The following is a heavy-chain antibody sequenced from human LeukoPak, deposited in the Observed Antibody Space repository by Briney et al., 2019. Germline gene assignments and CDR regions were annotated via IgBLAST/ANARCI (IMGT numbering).Heavy chain of an antibody. D-gene: IGHD3-10*01. CDR1: GFTFSSYA. J-gene: IGHJ4*02. CDR3: AKLVDITMVRGVSFDY. CDR2: ISGSGGST. Sequence: PGGSLRLSCAASGFTFSSYAMSWVRQAPGKGLEWVSAISGSGGSTYYADSVKGRFTISRDNSKNTLYLQMNSLRAEDTAVYYCAKLVDITMVRGVSFDYWGQGTLVTVSS. V-gene: IGHV3-23*01.